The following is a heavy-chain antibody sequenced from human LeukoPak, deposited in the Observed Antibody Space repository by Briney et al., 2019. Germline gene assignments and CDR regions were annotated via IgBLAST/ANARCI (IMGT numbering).Heavy chain of an antibody. D-gene: IGHD2-2*01. CDR3: ARRKSSTSPLEPIDY. CDR1: GYTFTSYD. J-gene: IGHJ4*02. V-gene: IGHV1-8*01. CDR2: MNPSSGNT. Sequence: ASVKVSCKASGYTFTSYDINWVRQATGQGLEWMGWMNPSSGNTGYAQKFQGRVTMTRYTSISTAYMELSSLRSEDTAVYYCARRKSSTSPLEPIDYWGQGTLVTVSS.